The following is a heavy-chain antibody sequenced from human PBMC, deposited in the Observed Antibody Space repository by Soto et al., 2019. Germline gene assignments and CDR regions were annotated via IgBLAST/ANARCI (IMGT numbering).Heavy chain of an antibody. CDR1: GYTFTSYA. CDR2: INAGNGNT. J-gene: IGHJ5*02. D-gene: IGHD2-2*01. Sequence: ASVKVSCKASGYTFTSYAMHWVRQAPGQRLEWMGWINAGNGNTKYSQKFQGRVTITRDTSASTAYMELSSLRSEDTAVYYCARGGGDCSSTSCSKVDPWGQGTLVTVSS. CDR3: ARGGGDCSSTSCSKVDP. V-gene: IGHV1-3*01.